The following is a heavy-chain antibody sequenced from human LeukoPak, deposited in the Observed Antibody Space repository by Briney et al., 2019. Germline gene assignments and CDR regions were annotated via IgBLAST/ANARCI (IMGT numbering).Heavy chain of an antibody. CDR2: INPNSGGT. CDR1: GYTFTGYY. J-gene: IGHJ1*01. CDR3: AREDCYDSSGYYENKEYFQH. D-gene: IGHD3-22*01. Sequence: ASVKVSCKASGYTFTGYYMHWVRQAPGQGLEWMGWINPNSGGTNYAQKFQGRVTMTRDTSISTAYMELSWLRSDDTAVYYCAREDCYDSSGYYENKEYFQHWGQGTLVTVSS. V-gene: IGHV1-2*02.